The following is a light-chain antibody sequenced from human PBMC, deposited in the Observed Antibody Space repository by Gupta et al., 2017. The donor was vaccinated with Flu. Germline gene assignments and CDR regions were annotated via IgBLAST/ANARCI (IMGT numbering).Light chain of an antibody. J-gene: IGKJ1*01. Sequence: EDVLTQSPGTLSLSPGERVTLSCRASQTLSSGYLAWYQQKPGQSPRLLIYGASSRATGIPDRFRGSGSGTDFTLTISRLEPEDFAVYYCQQYDLSPKTFGQGTKVEVK. V-gene: IGKV3-20*01. CDR2: GAS. CDR1: QTLSSGY. CDR3: QQYDLSPKT.